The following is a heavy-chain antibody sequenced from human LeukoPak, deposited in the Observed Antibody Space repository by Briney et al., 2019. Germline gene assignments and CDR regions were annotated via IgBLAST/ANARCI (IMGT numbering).Heavy chain of an antibody. Sequence: SETLSLTCTVSGGSISSHYWNWIRQPPGKGLEWIGYIYSSGSTNYNPSLKSRVTISLDTSKNEFSLRLSSATAADTALYYCARAYTSSVPFLIWGRGTLVTVSS. V-gene: IGHV4-59*11. CDR2: IYSSGST. D-gene: IGHD2-2*02. J-gene: IGHJ4*02. CDR1: GGSISSHY. CDR3: ARAYTSSVPFLI.